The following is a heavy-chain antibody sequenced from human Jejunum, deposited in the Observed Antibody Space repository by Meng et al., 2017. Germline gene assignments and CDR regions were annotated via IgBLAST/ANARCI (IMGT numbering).Heavy chain of an antibody. D-gene: IGHD3-22*01. CDR3: ARDNYDTASRFDY. Sequence: QVQLVQSWSWLENPGSSVKVSCKASGYTFTSYSMNWLRQAPGQGPEWMGWINTNNGNPTYAQGFTGRFVFSLDTSVSTAYVQISSLKVEDTAMYYCARDNYDTASRFDYWGQGTLVTVSS. CDR2: INTNNGNP. CDR1: GYTFTSYS. J-gene: IGHJ4*02. V-gene: IGHV7-4-1*02.